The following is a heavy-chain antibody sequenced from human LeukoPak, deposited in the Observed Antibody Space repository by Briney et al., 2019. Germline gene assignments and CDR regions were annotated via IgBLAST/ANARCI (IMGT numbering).Heavy chain of an antibody. J-gene: IGHJ4*02. CDR3: VKDNEAGGSPFDR. Sequence: GGSLRLSCSASGFILRSHAMHWVRQAPGKGPEYVSRISDNGGSTYYADSVKGRFTISRDNSKNTLYLQMSSLRAVDTAAYYCVKDNEAGGSPFDRWGQGTLVTVSS. CDR2: ISDNGGST. V-gene: IGHV3-64D*06. CDR1: GFILRSHA. D-gene: IGHD1-1*01.